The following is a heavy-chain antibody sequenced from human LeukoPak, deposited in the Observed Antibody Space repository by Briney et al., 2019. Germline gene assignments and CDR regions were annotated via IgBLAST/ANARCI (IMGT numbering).Heavy chain of an antibody. Sequence: GGSLRLSCAASGFTFSSYAMSWVRQAPAKGLEWVSGITVSGETTFYADSVKGRFTISRDTSKNTLYLQMNSLRADDTAVYYCVKDRCGSSCFAYFDYWGQGTLVTVSS. CDR1: GFTFSSYA. D-gene: IGHD2-15*01. V-gene: IGHV3-23*01. CDR3: VKDRCGSSCFAYFDY. J-gene: IGHJ4*02. CDR2: ITVSGETT.